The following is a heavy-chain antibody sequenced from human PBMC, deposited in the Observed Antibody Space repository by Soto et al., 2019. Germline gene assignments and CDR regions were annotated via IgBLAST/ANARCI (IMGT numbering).Heavy chain of an antibody. J-gene: IGHJ5*02. CDR3: ALRNTRSYYDFWSGYSENWFDP. V-gene: IGHV2-5*02. Sequence: QITLKESGPTLVKPTQTLTLTCTFSGFSLSTSGVGVGWIRQPPGKALEWLALIYWDDDKRYSPSLKSMLTITKDTSKNQVVLTMTTMDRVDTATYYSALRNTRSYYDFWSGYSENWFDPWGQGTLVTVSS. CDR1: GFSLSTSGVG. CDR2: IYWDDDK. D-gene: IGHD3-3*01.